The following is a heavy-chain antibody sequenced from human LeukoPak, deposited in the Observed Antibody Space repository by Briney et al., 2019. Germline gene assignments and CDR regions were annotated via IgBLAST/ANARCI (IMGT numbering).Heavy chain of an antibody. Sequence: PGGSLRLSCAASGLTFSNAWMSWIRQAPGKGLEWVSYISSSSSYTNYADSVKGRFTISRDNAKNSLYLQMNSLRAEDTAVYYCARGSECSGGSCYPVGYYYYYGMDVWGKGTTVTVSS. CDR3: ARGSECSGGSCYPVGYYYYYGMDV. V-gene: IGHV3-11*06. J-gene: IGHJ6*04. CDR2: ISSSSSYT. CDR1: GLTFSNAW. D-gene: IGHD2-15*01.